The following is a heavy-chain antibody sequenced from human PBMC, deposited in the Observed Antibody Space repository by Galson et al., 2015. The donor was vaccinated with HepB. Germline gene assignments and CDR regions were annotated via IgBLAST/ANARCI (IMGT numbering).Heavy chain of an antibody. V-gene: IGHV1-46*01. D-gene: IGHD6-13*01. J-gene: IGHJ4*02. CDR3: ASWGLAAAGTEEGDY. Sequence: SVKVSCKASGCTFTSYYMHWVRQAPGQGLEWMGIINPSGGSTSYAQKFQGRVTMARDTSTSTVYMELSSLRSEDTAVYYCASWGLAAAGTEEGDYWGQGTLVTVSS. CDR1: GCTFTSYY. CDR2: INPSGGST.